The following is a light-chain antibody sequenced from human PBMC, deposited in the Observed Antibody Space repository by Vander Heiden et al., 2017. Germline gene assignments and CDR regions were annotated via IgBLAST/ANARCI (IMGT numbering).Light chain of an antibody. CDR3: QQRSNWPRGLT. CDR1: QSVSSY. CDR2: DAS. Sequence: DIVLTQSPATLSLSPGERATLPCRASQSVSSYLAWYQQKPGQAPRLLIYDASNRATGIPARFSGSGSGTDFTLTISSLEPEDFAVYYCQQRSNWPRGLTFGGGTKVEIK. V-gene: IGKV3-11*01. J-gene: IGKJ4*01.